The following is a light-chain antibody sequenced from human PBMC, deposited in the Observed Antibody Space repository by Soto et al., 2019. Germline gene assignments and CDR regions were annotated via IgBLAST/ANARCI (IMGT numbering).Light chain of an antibody. CDR3: QQSYNPPRT. CDR1: QSISNY. Sequence: DIQMTQSPSSLSASVGDRVTITCRASQSISNYLNWYQQKPGKAPNLLIYAASSLQSGVPSRFSGSESGTDFTLTISSLQPEDFATYYCQQSYNPPRTFGQGTRLEIK. CDR2: AAS. J-gene: IGKJ5*01. V-gene: IGKV1-39*01.